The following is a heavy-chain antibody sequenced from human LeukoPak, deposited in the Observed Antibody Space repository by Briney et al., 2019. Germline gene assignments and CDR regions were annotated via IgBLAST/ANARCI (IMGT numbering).Heavy chain of an antibody. V-gene: IGHV3-48*02. D-gene: IGHD3-16*02. J-gene: IGHJ4*02. Sequence: PGGSLRLSCAASGFTFSTYNMNWVRQAPGKGLEWVSYISFSSNTIYYADSVKGRFTISRDNAKNSLYLQMNSLRDEDTAGYYCARGRGDYVWGSNLDYWGQGTLVTVSS. CDR2: ISFSSNTI. CDR3: ARGRGDYVWGSNLDY. CDR1: GFTFSTYN.